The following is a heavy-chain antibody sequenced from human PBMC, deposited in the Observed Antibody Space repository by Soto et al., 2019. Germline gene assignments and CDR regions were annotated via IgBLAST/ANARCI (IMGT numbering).Heavy chain of an antibody. J-gene: IGHJ4*02. D-gene: IGHD4-4*01. CDR1: SGSFSGYY. CDR3: ARMTTATRLPIFDS. V-gene: IGHV4-34*01. CDR2: INHSGST. Sequence: SETLSLTCAVYSGSFSGYYWSWIRQPPGKGLEWIGEINHSGSTNCNPSLRSRVTISVDTSKNQFSLKLSSVTAADTAVYYCARMTTATRLPIFDSRGQGTLVTVSS.